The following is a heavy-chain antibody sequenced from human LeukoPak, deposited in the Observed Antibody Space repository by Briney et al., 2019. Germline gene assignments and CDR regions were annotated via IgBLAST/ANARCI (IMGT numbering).Heavy chain of an antibody. V-gene: IGHV1-46*01. CDR3: ARDHAYCGGDCPIRSSGYGMDV. D-gene: IGHD2-21*02. J-gene: IGHJ6*02. CDR1: GYTFTGYH. CDR2: INPSGGST. Sequence: ASVKVSCKASGYTFTGYHMHWVRQASGQGLEWMGIINPSGGSTSYAQKFQARVTMTRDTSTTTVYMELSSLRSEDTAVYYCARDHAYCGGDCPIRSSGYGMDVWGQGTTVTVSS.